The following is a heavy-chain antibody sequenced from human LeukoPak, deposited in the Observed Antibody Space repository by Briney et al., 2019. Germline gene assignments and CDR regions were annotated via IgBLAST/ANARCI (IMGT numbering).Heavy chain of an antibody. CDR2: IYYSGST. Sequence: SETLSLTCTVSGDSISSNNYYWGWIRQPPGKGLEWLGSIYYSGSTYYNPSLKSRVTISVDTSKNQFSLKLSSVTAADTAVYYCARAPGDYNVYWFDPWGQGTLVTVSS. D-gene: IGHD3-10*01. V-gene: IGHV4-39*01. J-gene: IGHJ5*02. CDR3: ARAPGDYNVYWFDP. CDR1: GDSISSNNYY.